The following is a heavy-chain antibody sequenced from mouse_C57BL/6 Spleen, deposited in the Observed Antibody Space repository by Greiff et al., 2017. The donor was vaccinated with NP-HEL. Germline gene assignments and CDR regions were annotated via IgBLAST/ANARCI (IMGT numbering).Heavy chain of an antibody. CDR1: GYTFTSYW. CDR3: AREDGLRRRYFDY. V-gene: IGHV1-7*01. CDR2: INPSSGYT. J-gene: IGHJ2*01. Sequence: VQLQQSGAELAKPGASVKLSCKASGYTFTSYWMHWVKQRPGQGLEWIGYINPSSGYTKYNQKFKDQATLTADKSSSTAYMQLSSLTYEDSAVYYCAREDGLRRRYFDYWGQGTTLTVSS. D-gene: IGHD2-4*01.